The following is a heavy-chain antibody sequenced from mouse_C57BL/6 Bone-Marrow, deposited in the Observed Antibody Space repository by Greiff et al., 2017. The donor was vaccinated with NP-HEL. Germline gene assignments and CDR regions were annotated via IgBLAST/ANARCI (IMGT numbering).Heavy chain of an antibody. D-gene: IGHD1-1*01. CDR1: GYTFTSYW. Sequence: QVHVKQPGAELVKPGASVKLSCKASGYTFTSYWMHWVKQRPGQGLEWIGMIHPNSGSTNYNEKFKSKATLTVDKSSSTAYMQLSSLTSEDSAVYYCARASSNFDYWGQGTTLTVSS. J-gene: IGHJ2*01. V-gene: IGHV1-64*01. CDR2: IHPNSGST. CDR3: ARASSNFDY.